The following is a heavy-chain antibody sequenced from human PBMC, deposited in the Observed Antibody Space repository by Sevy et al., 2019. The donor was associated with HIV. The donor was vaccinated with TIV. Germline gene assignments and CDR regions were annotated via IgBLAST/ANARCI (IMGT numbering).Heavy chain of an antibody. D-gene: IGHD1-26*01. J-gene: IGHJ5*02. CDR2: FDPEDGET. CDR1: GYTLTELS. Sequence: ASVKVSCKVSGYTLTELSMHWVRQAPGKGLEWMGGFDPEDGETIYAQKFQGRVTMTEDTSTDTAYMELSSLRSEDTAVYYCATAFYSGSLSVGWFDPWGQGTLVTVSS. V-gene: IGHV1-24*01. CDR3: ATAFYSGSLSVGWFDP.